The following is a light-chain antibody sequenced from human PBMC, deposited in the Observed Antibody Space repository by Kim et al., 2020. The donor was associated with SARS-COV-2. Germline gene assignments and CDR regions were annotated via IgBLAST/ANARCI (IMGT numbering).Light chain of an antibody. V-gene: IGKV1-33*01. Sequence: GDRVTITCQSSQASDHYLNWYQHKPGKAPKLLIYDASILETGVSSRFSGRRSGADFTLTIDSLQPEDIATYYCQQFDTFGQGTKLEIK. J-gene: IGKJ2*01. CDR2: DAS. CDR1: QASDHY. CDR3: QQFDT.